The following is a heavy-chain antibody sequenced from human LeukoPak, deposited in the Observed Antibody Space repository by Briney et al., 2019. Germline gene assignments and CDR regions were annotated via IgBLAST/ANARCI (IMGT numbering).Heavy chain of an antibody. CDR3: ARDTAHSSWSIYYYYGMDV. Sequence: PGRSLRLSCAASGFTFSDYAMHWVRQAPGKGLEWVALISYDGTNKNYTDSMKGRFTISRDNSKNTLYLQMNSLRAEDTALYYCARDTAHSSWSIYYYYGMDVWGKGTTVTVSS. D-gene: IGHD6-13*01. CDR2: ISYDGTNK. V-gene: IGHV3-30-3*01. J-gene: IGHJ6*04. CDR1: GFTFSDYA.